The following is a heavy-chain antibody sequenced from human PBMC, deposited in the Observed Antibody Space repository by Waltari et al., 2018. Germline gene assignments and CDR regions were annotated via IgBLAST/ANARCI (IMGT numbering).Heavy chain of an antibody. CDR2: ISGYNGNT. J-gene: IGHJ6*02. D-gene: IGHD3-3*01. Sequence: QVQLVQSGAEVKKPGASVKVSCKASGYTFTSYGISWVRQAPGQGLEWMGWISGYNGNTNYAQNLQGRATMTTDTSTSTAYMELRSLRSYVTAMYYCARDLRYDFWSGYSQLPYYYGMDVWGQGTMVTVSS. CDR1: GYTFTSYG. V-gene: IGHV1-18*01. CDR3: ARDLRYDFWSGYSQLPYYYGMDV.